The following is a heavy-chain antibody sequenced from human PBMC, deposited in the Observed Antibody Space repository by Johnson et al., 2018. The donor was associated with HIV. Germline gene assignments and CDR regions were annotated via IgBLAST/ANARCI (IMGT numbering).Heavy chain of an antibody. D-gene: IGHD2-8*01. V-gene: IGHV3-11*01. CDR1: GFTFSDYY. CDR3: ARGVWYRRYALTAFDI. Sequence: QVQLVESGGGVVQPGRSLRLSCAASGFTFSDYYMSWIRQAPGKGLVWVSYISSSGSTIYYADSVKGRFTITRDNAKNLLYLQMNSLRPEDTAVYYCARGVWYRRYALTAFDIWGQGTLVTVSS. J-gene: IGHJ3*02. CDR2: ISSSGSTI.